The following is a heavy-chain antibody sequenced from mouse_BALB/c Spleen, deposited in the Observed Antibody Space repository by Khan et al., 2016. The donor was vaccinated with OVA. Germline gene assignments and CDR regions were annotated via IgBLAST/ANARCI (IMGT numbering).Heavy chain of an antibody. CDR2: ISTYYGDA. CDR3: TRGGKFAY. D-gene: IGHD1-1*02. V-gene: IGHV1S137*01. J-gene: IGHJ3*01. CDR1: GCKFTDYA. Sequence: QVQLKQSGAELVRPGVSVKISCKVSGCKFTDYAMHWVKQSHAKGLEWIGVISTYYGDADYSQKFKGKATMTVDRSSSPAYLELARLKSEDAARYYSTRGGKFAYWGQGTLVTVSA.